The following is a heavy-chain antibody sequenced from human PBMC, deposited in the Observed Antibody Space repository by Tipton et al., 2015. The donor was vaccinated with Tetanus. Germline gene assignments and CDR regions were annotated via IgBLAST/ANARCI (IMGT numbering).Heavy chain of an antibody. V-gene: IGHV4-34*01. CDR3: ARGGGTSFDY. CDR2: INHSGST. D-gene: IGHD2-15*01. Sequence: TLSLTCAVYGGSFSGYYWSWIRQPPGKGLEWIGEINHSGSTNYNPSLKSRVTIPVDTSKNQFSLKLSSVTAADTAVYYCARGGGTSFDYWGQGTLVTVSS. CDR1: GGSFSGYY. J-gene: IGHJ4*02.